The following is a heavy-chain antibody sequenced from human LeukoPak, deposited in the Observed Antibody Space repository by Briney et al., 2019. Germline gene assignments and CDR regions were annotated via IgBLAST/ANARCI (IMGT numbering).Heavy chain of an antibody. Sequence: ASVKVSCKASGYIFTSYDINWVRQATGQGLEWMGWVNPNNGNTGFAQKFQGRVTMSRDTSISTAYMELRSLRSEDTAVYYCAREVSEWELLHFDYWGQGTLVTVSS. V-gene: IGHV1-8*02. D-gene: IGHD1-26*01. J-gene: IGHJ4*02. CDR1: GYIFTSYD. CDR3: AREVSEWELLHFDY. CDR2: VNPNNGNT.